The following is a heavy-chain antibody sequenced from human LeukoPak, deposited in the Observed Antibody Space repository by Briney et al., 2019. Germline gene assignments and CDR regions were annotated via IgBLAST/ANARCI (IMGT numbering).Heavy chain of an antibody. CDR3: ARDQYDSSGYYYGFDY. D-gene: IGHD3-22*01. Sequence: PSETLSLTCTVSGGSISSYYWSWIRQPAGKGLEWIGRIYTSGTTNYNPSLKSRVTISVDTSKNQFSLKLSSVTAADTAVYYCARDQYDSSGYYYGFDYWGQGTLVTVSS. V-gene: IGHV4-4*07. CDR1: GGSISSYY. CDR2: IYTSGTT. J-gene: IGHJ4*02.